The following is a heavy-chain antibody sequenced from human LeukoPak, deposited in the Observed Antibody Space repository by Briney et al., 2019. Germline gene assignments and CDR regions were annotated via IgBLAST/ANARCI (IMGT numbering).Heavy chain of an antibody. CDR1: GGSISSGDYY. V-gene: IGHV4-30-4*01. CDR3: ARDLYGDRTFDY. D-gene: IGHD4-17*01. Sequence: PSETLSLTCTVSGGSISSGDYYWSWIRQPPGKGLEWIGYIYYRGSTYYNPSLKSRVTISVDTSKNQFSLRLSSVTVADTAVYYCARDLYGDRTFDYWGQGTLVTVSS. J-gene: IGHJ4*02. CDR2: IYYRGST.